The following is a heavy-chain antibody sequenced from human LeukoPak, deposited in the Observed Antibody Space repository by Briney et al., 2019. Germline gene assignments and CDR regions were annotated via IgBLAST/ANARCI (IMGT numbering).Heavy chain of an antibody. CDR1: GFSFSSYS. CDR2: ISSSSTFI. J-gene: IGHJ4*02. Sequence: GGSLRLSCAASGFSFSSYSMNWVRQAPGKGLEWVSSISSSSTFISYADSVKGRFTISRDNAKNSLYLQMNSLTAEDTAVYYCARDRSVADTVDYWGQGTLVTVSS. D-gene: IGHD6-19*01. V-gene: IGHV3-21*01. CDR3: ARDRSVADTVDY.